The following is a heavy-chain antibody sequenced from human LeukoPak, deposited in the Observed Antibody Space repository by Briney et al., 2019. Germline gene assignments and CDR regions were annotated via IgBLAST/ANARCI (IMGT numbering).Heavy chain of an antibody. CDR1: GLTVSNNY. D-gene: IGHD4-11*01. CDR3: ARSVTTVGLGAFDS. V-gene: IGHV3-53*01. CDR2: IYSGGST. Sequence: GGSLRLSCAASGLTVSNNYMSWVRQAPGKGREGVSVIYSGGSTYNADSVKGRFTISRDNSENTLYLQMNSLRAEDTSVYYCARSVTTVGLGAFDSWGQGTMVTVS. J-gene: IGHJ3*02.